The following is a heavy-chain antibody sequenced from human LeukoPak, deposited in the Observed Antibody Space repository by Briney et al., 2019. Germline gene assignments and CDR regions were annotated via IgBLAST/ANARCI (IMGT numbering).Heavy chain of an antibody. D-gene: IGHD3-16*01. CDR3: ASGGMGAHKYYSDPFHY. Sequence: GGSLRLSCAASGFTVSSNYMSWVRQAPGKGLEWVSILYSAGATYYADSVRGRFTISRDSSKNTVCLQMNSLRAEDTAVYYCASGGMGAHKYYSDPFHYWGQGTLVTVSS. CDR2: LYSAGAT. V-gene: IGHV3-53*01. CDR1: GFTVSSNY. J-gene: IGHJ4*02.